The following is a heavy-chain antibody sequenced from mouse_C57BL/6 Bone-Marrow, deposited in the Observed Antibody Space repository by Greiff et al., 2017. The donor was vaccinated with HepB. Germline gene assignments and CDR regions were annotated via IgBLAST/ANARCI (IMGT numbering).Heavy chain of an antibody. D-gene: IGHD1-1*01. Sequence: KQRPGQGLEWIGDIYPGSGSTNYNEKFKSKATLTVDTSSSTAYMQLSSLTSEDSAVYYCARKGGSSHWYFDVWGTGTTVTVSS. J-gene: IGHJ1*03. CDR2: IYPGSGST. V-gene: IGHV1-55*01. CDR3: ARKGGSSHWYFDV.